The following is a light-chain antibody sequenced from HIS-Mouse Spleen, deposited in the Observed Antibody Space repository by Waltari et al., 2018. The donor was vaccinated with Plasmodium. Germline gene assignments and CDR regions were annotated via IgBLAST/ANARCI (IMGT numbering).Light chain of an antibody. CDR3: QQYGSSRFT. CDR2: GAS. J-gene: IGKJ3*01. Sequence: PASVSGSPGQSITISCTGTSSDVGSYNLVSWYQQKPGQAPRLLIYGASSRATGIPDRFSGSGSGTDFTLTISRLEPEDFAVYYCQQYGSSRFTFGPGTKVDIK. CDR1: SDVGSYN. V-gene: IGKV3-20*01.